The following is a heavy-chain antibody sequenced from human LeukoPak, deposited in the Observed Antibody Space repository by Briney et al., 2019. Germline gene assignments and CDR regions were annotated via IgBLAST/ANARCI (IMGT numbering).Heavy chain of an antibody. CDR2: ISGSGGST. D-gene: IGHD1-26*01. CDR1: GFTFSSYA. J-gene: IGHJ6*03. Sequence: PGGSLRLSCAASGFTFSSYAMSWVRQAPGKGLEWVSAISGSGGSTNYADSVKGRFTISRDNSKNTLYLQMNSLRAEDTAVYYCAKGFSGSYYVYYYYMDVWGKGTTVTVSS. CDR3: AKGFSGSYYVYYYYMDV. V-gene: IGHV3-23*01.